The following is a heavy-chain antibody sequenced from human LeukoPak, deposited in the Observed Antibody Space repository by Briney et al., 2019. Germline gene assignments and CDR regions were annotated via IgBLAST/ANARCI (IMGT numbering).Heavy chain of an antibody. V-gene: IGHV4-34*01. CDR2: IHHSEST. CDR3: ARGFSDVRYFDPGGGYGMDV. CDR1: GGSFSGYY. Sequence: SETLSLTCAVYGGSFSGYYWSWIRHPPGKGLEWIGEIHHSESTTYNPSLQSRVNISGDTSKNQIPLKLSSVTAADTAVYYCARGFSDVRYFDPGGGYGMDVWGQGTTVTVSS. D-gene: IGHD3-9*01. J-gene: IGHJ6*02.